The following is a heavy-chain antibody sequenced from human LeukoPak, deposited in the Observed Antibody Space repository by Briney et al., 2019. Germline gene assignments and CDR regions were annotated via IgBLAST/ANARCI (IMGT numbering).Heavy chain of an antibody. Sequence: PSQTLSLTCTVSGGSISSGNYYWSWIRQPAGKGLEWIGRVYTSGSTSYNPSLKSRVTISVATSKNQFSLKLSSVTAADTAVYYCARAFYSSSWLDYWGQGTLVTGSS. CDR2: VYTSGST. V-gene: IGHV4-61*02. CDR1: GGSISSGNYY. D-gene: IGHD6-13*01. J-gene: IGHJ4*02. CDR3: ARAFYSSSWLDY.